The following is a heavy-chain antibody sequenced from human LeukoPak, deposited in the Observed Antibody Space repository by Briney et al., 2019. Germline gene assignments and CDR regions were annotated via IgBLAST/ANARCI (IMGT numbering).Heavy chain of an antibody. J-gene: IGHJ6*03. CDR3: ARVDTAVVAKYYYYYMDV. Sequence: SETLSLTCTVSGGSISSYYWSWIRQPAGKGLEWIGEIYHSGSTNYNPSLKSRVTISVDKSKNQFSLKLSSVTAADTAVYYCARVDTAVVAKYYYYYMDVWGKGTTVTVSS. V-gene: IGHV4-59*12. CDR2: IYHSGST. CDR1: GGSISSYY. D-gene: IGHD5-18*01.